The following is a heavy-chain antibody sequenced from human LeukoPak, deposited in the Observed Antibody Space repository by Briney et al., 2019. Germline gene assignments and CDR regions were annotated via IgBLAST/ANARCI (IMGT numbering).Heavy chain of an antibody. CDR1: GFTFDDYA. D-gene: IGHD6-13*01. CDR3: AKDPEGAAAGTPYFDY. J-gene: IGHJ4*02. Sequence: GGSLRLSCAASGFTFDDYAMHWVRQAPGKGLEWVSGISWNSGSIGYADSVKGRFTISRDNAKNSLYLQMNSLRAEDTALYYCAKDPEGAAAGTPYFDYWAREPWSPSPQ. V-gene: IGHV3-9*01. CDR2: ISWNSGSI.